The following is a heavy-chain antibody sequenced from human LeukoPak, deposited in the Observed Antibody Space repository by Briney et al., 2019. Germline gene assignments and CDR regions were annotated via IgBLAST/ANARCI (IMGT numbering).Heavy chain of an antibody. Sequence: SVKVSCKASGGTFSSYAISWVRQAPGQGLEWMGGIIPIFGTANYAQKFQGRVTITADESTSTAYMELSSLRSEDTAVNYCARGAGYGDYPLNYWGQGTLVTVSS. D-gene: IGHD4-17*01. CDR1: GGTFSSYA. CDR3: ARGAGYGDYPLNY. V-gene: IGHV1-69*13. J-gene: IGHJ4*02. CDR2: IIPIFGTA.